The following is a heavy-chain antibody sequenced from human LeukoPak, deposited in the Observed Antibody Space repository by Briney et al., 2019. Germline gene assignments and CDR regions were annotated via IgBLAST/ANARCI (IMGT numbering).Heavy chain of an antibody. V-gene: IGHV3-7*04. Sequence: GGSLRLSCAASGFTFSSHWMSWVRQAPGKGLQWVANIKPDGSEKKYADSVKGRFTISRDNAKNSLSLHMNSLRDEDTAVYYGARDRGWYRADIWGQGTLVTVSS. J-gene: IGHJ4*02. D-gene: IGHD6-19*01. CDR1: GFTFSSHW. CDR3: ARDRGWYRADI. CDR2: IKPDGSEK.